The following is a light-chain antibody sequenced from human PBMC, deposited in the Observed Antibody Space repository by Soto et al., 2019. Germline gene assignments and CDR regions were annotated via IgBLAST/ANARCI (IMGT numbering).Light chain of an antibody. CDR1: QSISSSF. CDR3: PQYDNSPIT. Sequence: TRSPGILYLSQVKRASLSCGASQSISSSFLAWYQQKPGQAPRLIIYGATSRATGIPDRFSGTGSETDFTFTISRLEPEDFAVYYSPQYDNSPITFGEGALPE. J-gene: IGKJ5*01. V-gene: IGKV3-20*01. CDR2: GAT.